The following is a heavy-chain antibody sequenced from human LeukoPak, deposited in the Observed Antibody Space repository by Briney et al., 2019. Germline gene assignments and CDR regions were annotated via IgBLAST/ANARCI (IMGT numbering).Heavy chain of an antibody. V-gene: IGHV3-11*04. J-gene: IGHJ3*02. CDR3: ARDLFDSSSWYRAFDI. CDR1: GFTFSDYY. CDR2: ISSSGSTI. Sequence: GGSLRLSCAASGFTFSDYYMSWIRQAPGKGLEWVSYISSSGSTIYYADSVKGRFTISRDNSKNTLYLQMNSLRAEDTAVYYCARDLFDSSSWYRAFDIWGQGTMVTVSS. D-gene: IGHD6-13*01.